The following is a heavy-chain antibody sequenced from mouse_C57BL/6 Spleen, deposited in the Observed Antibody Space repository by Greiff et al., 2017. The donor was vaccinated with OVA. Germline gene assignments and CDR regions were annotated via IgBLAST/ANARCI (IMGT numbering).Heavy chain of an antibody. CDR3: ARKGLRRSLAY. CDR2: IDPSDSYT. V-gene: IGHV1-50*01. D-gene: IGHD2-2*01. Sequence: VQLQESGAELVKPGASVKLSCKASGYTFTSYWMQWVKQRPGQGLEWIGEIDPSDSYTNYNQKFKGKATLTVDTSSSTASMQLSSLASEDSAVYYCARKGLRRSLAYWGQGTLVTVSA. J-gene: IGHJ3*01. CDR1: GYTFTSYW.